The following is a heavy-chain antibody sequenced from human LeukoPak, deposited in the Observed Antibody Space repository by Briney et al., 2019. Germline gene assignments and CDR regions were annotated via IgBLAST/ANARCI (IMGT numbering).Heavy chain of an antibody. CDR1: GFTFSSYS. Sequence: GGSLRLSCAASGFTFSSYSMNWVRQAPGKGLEWVSAISGSGGSTYYADSVKGRFTISRDNSKNTLYLQMNSLRAEDAAVYYCAKDRMGSAMIVVVTMDYWGQGTLVTVSS. CDR2: ISGSGGST. V-gene: IGHV3-23*01. D-gene: IGHD3-22*01. J-gene: IGHJ4*02. CDR3: AKDRMGSAMIVVVTMDY.